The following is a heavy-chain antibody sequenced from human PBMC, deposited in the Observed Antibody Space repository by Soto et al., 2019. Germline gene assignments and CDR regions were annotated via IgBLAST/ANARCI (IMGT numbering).Heavy chain of an antibody. J-gene: IGHJ6*02. CDR3: AIGRGQIYYQRMDV. Sequence: GGSLRLSCSASGFFFSDYYLSWIRQAPGKGLECVAYISGTGDTKYTADSVKGRFSVSRDNPKNSLFLQMTSLRADDAAVYYCAIGRGQIYYQRMDVWGQGTKVTVYS. V-gene: IGHV3-11*01. D-gene: IGHD3-10*01. CDR1: GFFFSDYY. CDR2: ISGTGDTK.